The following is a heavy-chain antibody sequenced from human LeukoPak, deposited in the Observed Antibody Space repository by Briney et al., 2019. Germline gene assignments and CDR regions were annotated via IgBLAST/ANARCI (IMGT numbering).Heavy chain of an antibody. J-gene: IGHJ4*02. V-gene: IGHV3-11*01. CDR2: ISGSGSTI. CDR3: AKAPRKTVAGLSGSDF. D-gene: IGHD6-19*01. CDR1: RFIFSDYY. Sequence: PGGSLRLSCAASRFIFSDYYMSWIRQAPGKGLEWVSYISGSGSTIYYAHSVKGRFTISRDNAKNSLYLQMNSLRTEDTAVYFCAKAPRKTVAGLSGSDFWGQGTRVTVSS.